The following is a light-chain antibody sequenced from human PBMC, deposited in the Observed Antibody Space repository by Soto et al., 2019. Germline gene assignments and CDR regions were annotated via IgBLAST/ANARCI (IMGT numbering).Light chain of an antibody. CDR1: SSDVGGYNF. CDR3: SSYAGSNTFVL. CDR2: AVT. Sequence: QSVLTQPRSVSGSPGQSVTISCKGTSSDVGGYNFVSWYQQYPGKAPKLLIYAVTQRPSGVPDRFSGYKSGDSASLTISGLQDEDEAEYYGSSYAGSNTFVLFGGGTKLTVL. V-gene: IGLV2-11*01. J-gene: IGLJ2*01.